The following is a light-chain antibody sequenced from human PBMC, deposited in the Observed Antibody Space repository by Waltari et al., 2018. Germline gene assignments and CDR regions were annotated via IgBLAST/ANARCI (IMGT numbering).Light chain of an antibody. J-gene: IGLJ3*02. Sequence: QSAPTQAAPASAPVGPKATPSCSGTSNNIGSHSAGWYQQISHGAPETVMFGNSLPPGIPARFSGSESGTTDSLTISRLQPEDEADYYWSTWDYSLSIWVFGGGTKLTVL. CDR3: STWDYSLSIWV. V-gene: IGLV1-44*01. CDR1: SNNIGSHS. CDR2: GNS.